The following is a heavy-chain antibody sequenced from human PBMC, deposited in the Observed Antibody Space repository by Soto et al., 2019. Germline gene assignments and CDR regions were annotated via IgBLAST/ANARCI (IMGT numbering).Heavy chain of an antibody. V-gene: IGHV3-23*01. CDR3: ANGIAALSPAEAHGGY. CDR2: ISGSGGST. CDR1: GFTFSSYA. D-gene: IGHD6-6*01. J-gene: IGHJ4*02. Sequence: EVQLLESGGGLVQPGGSLRLSCAASGFTFSSYAMSWVRHAPGQGLEWVSAISGSGGSTDYADSVKGRFTISRDNSKKTLYLQMNSLRAEDTAVYYCANGIAALSPAEAHGGYWGQGTLVTVSS.